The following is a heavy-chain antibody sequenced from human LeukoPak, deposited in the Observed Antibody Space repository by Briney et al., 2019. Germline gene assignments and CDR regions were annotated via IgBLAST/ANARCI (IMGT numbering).Heavy chain of an antibody. CDR1: DDSITMYY. J-gene: IGHJ6*03. CDR3: ARGRVSSSTWYSTYYYFFYMDF. CDR2: VDHTGST. V-gene: IGHV4-59*01. D-gene: IGHD4-11*01. Sequence: PETLSLTCSVSDDSITMYYWTWIRQPPGKGLEWIGYVDHTGSTNFNPSLNGRVSISRDTTNNLFSLRLRSVTAADTAVYFCARGRVSSSTWYSTYYYFFYMDFWGKGTTVTVSS.